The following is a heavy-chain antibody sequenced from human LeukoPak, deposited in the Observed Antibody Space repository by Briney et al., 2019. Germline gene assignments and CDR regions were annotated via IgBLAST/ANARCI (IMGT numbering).Heavy chain of an antibody. V-gene: IGHV3-7*01. CDR2: IKQDGSEK. Sequence: SGGSLRLSCAASGFTFSSYWMSWVRQAPGKGLEWVANIKQDGSEKYYVDSVKGRFTISRDIAKNSLYLQMNSLRAEDTAVYYCARGHVLRFNYYMDVWGKGTTVTVSS. CDR1: GFTFSSYW. J-gene: IGHJ6*03. CDR3: ARGHVLRFNYYMDV. D-gene: IGHD3-3*01.